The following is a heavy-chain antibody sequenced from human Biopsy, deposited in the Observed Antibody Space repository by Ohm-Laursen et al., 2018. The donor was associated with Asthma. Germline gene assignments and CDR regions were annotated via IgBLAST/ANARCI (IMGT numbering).Heavy chain of an antibody. CDR3: ARDVMEWYLPAFDF. J-gene: IGHJ4*02. V-gene: IGHV3-30-3*01. CDR2: GGSYYDGGLK. CDR1: GFTFRSYA. Sequence: SLRLSCAASGFTFRSYAMHWVHQAPGKGLEWVAVGGSYYDGGLKYYADSVNGRFTVSRDDSKNTLYLQMNSLRPDDTAAYYCARDVMEWYLPAFDFWGQGTLVTVSS. D-gene: IGHD3-3*01.